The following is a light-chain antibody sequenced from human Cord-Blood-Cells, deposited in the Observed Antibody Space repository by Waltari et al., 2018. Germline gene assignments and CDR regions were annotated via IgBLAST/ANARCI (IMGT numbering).Light chain of an antibody. V-gene: IGKV1-5*01. CDR1: QSISSW. J-gene: IGKJ4*01. Sequence: DIQMTQSPSTLSASVGDRVTLTCRASQSISSWLAWYQQKPGKAPKLLIYDASSLESGVPSRFSGSGSGTEFTLTISSLQPDDFATYYCQQYNSYSPPFGGGTKVEIK. CDR2: DAS. CDR3: QQYNSYSPP.